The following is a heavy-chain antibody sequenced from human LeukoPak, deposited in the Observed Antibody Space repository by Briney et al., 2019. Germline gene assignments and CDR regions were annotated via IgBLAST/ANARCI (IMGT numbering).Heavy chain of an antibody. V-gene: IGHV3-23*01. CDR3: AKGGPRYGDSFDY. CDR1: GFTFSNRA. J-gene: IGHJ4*02. CDR2: VSDSGSNT. D-gene: IGHD4-17*01. Sequence: PGGSLRLSCAASGFTFSNRAMTWVRQAPGKGLEWVSSVSDSGSNTYYADSVKGRFTISRDNSKNTLYLQMNSLRAEDTAVYYCAKGGPRYGDSFDYWGQGTLVTVSS.